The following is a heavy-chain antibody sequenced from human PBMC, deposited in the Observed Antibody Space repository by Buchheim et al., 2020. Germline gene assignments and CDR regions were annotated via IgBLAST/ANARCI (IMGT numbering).Heavy chain of an antibody. CDR3: ARKIPGTTWFDS. J-gene: IGHJ5*01. CDR1: GFPFSNYE. V-gene: IGHV3-48*03. CDR2: ISGAGTGSRSTI. Sequence: EVQLAESGGGLVQPGGSLRLSCPAFGFPFSNYEWNWVRQSPGKGLEWISYISGAGTGSRSTIFYAESLRGRFSISRANAKNSAYVQMNTLSAEDTAVYYCARKIPGTTWFDSWGQGTL. D-gene: IGHD1-1*01.